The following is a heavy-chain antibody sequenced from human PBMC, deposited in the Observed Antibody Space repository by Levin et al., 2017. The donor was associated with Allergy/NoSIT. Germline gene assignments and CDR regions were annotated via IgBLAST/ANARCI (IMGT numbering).Heavy chain of an antibody. CDR1: GFTFDDYG. Sequence: AGGSLRLSCAASGFTFDDYGMNWVRQAPGKWLEWVSGINWKGGRTGYADSVKGRFTISRDNAKNSLYLQMNSLRAEDTALSYCARDKGIAVAGGFDYWGQGTLVTVSS. CDR3: ARDKGIAVAGGFDY. J-gene: IGHJ4*02. V-gene: IGHV3-20*04. D-gene: IGHD6-19*01. CDR2: INWKGGRT.